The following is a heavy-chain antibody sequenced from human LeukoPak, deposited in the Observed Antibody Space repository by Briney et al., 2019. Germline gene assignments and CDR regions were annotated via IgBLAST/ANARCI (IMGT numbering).Heavy chain of an antibody. V-gene: IGHV3-23*01. Sequence: GGSLRLSCAASGFTFSNYAMTWVRQPPGKGLEWVSGISGSGRSTNYAESVRGRFTISRDNSKSTLYLQMNSLRAEDTAVYYCAKDRPSMDVWGKGTTVTVSS. CDR1: GFTFSNYA. CDR3: AKDRPSMDV. J-gene: IGHJ6*03. CDR2: ISGSGRST.